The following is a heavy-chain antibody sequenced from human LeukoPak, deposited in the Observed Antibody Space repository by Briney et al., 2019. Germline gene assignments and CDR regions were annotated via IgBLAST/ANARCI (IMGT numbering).Heavy chain of an antibody. Sequence: GGSLRLSCAASGFTFSSYAMRWVRQAPGKGLEWVSTISGSGGSTNYADSVKGRFTISRDNSKNTLYLQMNSLRAEDTAVYYRAPPRLHILGAQPIHWGQGTLVTVSS. CDR2: ISGSGGST. V-gene: IGHV3-23*01. J-gene: IGHJ4*02. CDR1: GFTFSSYA. D-gene: IGHD2-21*01. CDR3: APPRLHILGAQPIH.